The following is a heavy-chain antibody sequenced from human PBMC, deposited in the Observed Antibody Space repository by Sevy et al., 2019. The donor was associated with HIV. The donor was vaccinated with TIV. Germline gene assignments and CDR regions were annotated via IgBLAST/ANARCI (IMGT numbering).Heavy chain of an antibody. CDR1: GGTFSSYA. D-gene: IGHD2-2*01. CDR2: IIPIFSTA. J-gene: IGHJ6*02. V-gene: IGHV1-69*13. Sequence: ASVKVSCKASGGTFSSYAISWVRQAPGQGLEWMGGIIPIFSTANYAQKFQGRVTITADESTSTAYMELSNLRSEDTAAYYCARDIRLTTVVVPPAMAPQTYGMDVWGQGTTVTVSS. CDR3: ARDIRLTTVVVPPAMAPQTYGMDV.